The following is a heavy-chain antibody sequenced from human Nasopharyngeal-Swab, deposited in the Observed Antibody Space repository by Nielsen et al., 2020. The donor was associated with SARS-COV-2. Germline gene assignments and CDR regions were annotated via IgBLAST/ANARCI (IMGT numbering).Heavy chain of an antibody. CDR2: IYYSGST. CDR1: GGSISSYY. J-gene: IGHJ4*02. Sequence: SETLSLTCIVSGGSISSYYWSWIRQPPGKGLEWIGYIYYSGSTNYNPSLKSRVTISVDTSKNQFSLKLSSVTAADTAVYYCARLLLSPYDRRIDYFDYWGQGTLVTVSS. D-gene: IGHD3-22*01. V-gene: IGHV4-59*01. CDR3: ARLLLSPYDRRIDYFDY.